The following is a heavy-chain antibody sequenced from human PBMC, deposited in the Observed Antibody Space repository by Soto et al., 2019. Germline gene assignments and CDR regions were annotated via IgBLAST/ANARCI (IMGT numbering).Heavy chain of an antibody. CDR3: VKVSDVARQELDY. Sequence: QVQLVESEGGVVQPGRSLRLSCAASGFTFSNFGMHWVRQAPGKGLEWVAAISADGSDKYFSGSVKGRFTISRDNSKNTLFLQMNSLRVEDTAVYYCVKVSDVARQELDYWGQGTLVTVSS. V-gene: IGHV3-30*18. CDR1: GFTFSNFG. J-gene: IGHJ4*02. D-gene: IGHD2-21*02. CDR2: ISADGSDK.